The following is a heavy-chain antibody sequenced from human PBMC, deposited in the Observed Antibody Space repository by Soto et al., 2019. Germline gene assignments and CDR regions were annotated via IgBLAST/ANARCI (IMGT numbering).Heavy chain of an antibody. CDR2: IDPSDSQT. Sequence: PGESLKISCKGSGYSFAGYWITWVRQMPGKGLEWMGRIDPSDSQTYYSPSFRGHVTISAAKSITTVFLQWSSLRASDTAMYYCARPIYDSDNGTNFQYYFDSWGKGTMVTVSS. CDR3: ARPIYDSDNGTNFQYYFDS. CDR1: GYSFAGYW. V-gene: IGHV5-10-1*01. D-gene: IGHD2-8*01. J-gene: IGHJ4*02.